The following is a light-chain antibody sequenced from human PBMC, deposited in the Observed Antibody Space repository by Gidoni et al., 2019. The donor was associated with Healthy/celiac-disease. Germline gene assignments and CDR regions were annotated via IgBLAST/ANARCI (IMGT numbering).Light chain of an antibody. CDR3: SSYTSSSTLV. CDR2: EVS. J-gene: IGLJ2*01. V-gene: IGLV2-14*01. CDR1: SSDVGGYNY. Sequence: SALTQPASVSGSPGQSITISCTGTSSDVGGYNYVFWYQQHPGKAPKLMIYEVSKRPSGVSNRFSGSKSGNTASLTISGLQAEDEADYYCSSYTSSSTLVFGGGTKLTVL.